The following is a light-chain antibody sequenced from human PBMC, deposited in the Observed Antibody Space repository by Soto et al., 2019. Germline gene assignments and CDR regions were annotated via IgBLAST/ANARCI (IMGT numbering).Light chain of an antibody. V-gene: IGLV1-44*01. Sequence: QSVLTQPPSVSGTPGQRVSISCSGIWSNIGRNSVSWYHHLPGTAPKLLIYSNNQRPSGVTGRFSGSKSGTSASLAISGLQSDDEADYFCKSYAGSNTYVFGSGTKVTAL. CDR2: SNN. CDR3: KSYAGSNTYV. CDR1: WSNIGRNS. J-gene: IGLJ1*01.